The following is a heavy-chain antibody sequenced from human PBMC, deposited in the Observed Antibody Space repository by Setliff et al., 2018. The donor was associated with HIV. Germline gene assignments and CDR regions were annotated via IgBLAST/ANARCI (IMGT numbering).Heavy chain of an antibody. D-gene: IGHD3-3*01. CDR2: IYYSGST. CDR3: ARGGGFWSGQLDF. V-gene: IGHV4-39*07. J-gene: IGHJ4*02. Sequence: PSETLSLTCTVTDDSISRSSYYWAWIRQSPGKGLEWIGSIYYSGSTYYNPSLKSRVTISVDTSKNQFSLKLSSVTAADTAVYYCARGGGFWSGQLDFWGQGTLVTVSS. CDR1: DDSISRSSYY.